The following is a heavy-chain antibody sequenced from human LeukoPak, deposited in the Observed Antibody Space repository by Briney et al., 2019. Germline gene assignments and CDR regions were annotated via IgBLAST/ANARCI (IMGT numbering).Heavy chain of an antibody. CDR3: ARDYVPYYDFWSGYLYYYYGMDV. CDR2: ISNCSSSI. D-gene: IGHD3-3*01. CDR1: GFTFSSYW. V-gene: IGHV3-48*01. J-gene: IGHJ6*02. Sequence: GGSLRLSCEASGFTFSSYWMHWVRQAPGKGLEWLSYISNCSSSISYADSVRGRFTISRDNSKNTLYLQMNSLRAEDTAVYYCARDYVPYYDFWSGYLYYYYGMDVWGQGTTVTVSS.